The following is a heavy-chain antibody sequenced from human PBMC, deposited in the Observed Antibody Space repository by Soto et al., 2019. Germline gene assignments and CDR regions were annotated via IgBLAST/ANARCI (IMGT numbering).Heavy chain of an antibody. CDR1: GGSISSGGYY. CDR2: IYYSGST. CDR3: AREDGNSNNFDY. J-gene: IGHJ4*02. Sequence: SETLSLTCTVSGGSISSGGYYWSWIRQHPGKGLEWIGYIYYSGSTYYNPSLKSRVTISVDTSKNQFSLKLSSVTAADTAVYYCAREDGNSNNFDYWGQGTLVTVSS. D-gene: IGHD1-7*01. V-gene: IGHV4-31*03.